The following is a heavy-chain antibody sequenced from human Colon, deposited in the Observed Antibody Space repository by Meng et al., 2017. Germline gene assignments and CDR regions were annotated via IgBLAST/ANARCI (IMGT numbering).Heavy chain of an antibody. CDR2: GYHRRDT. V-gene: IGHV4-4*02. J-gene: IGHJ4*02. D-gene: IGHD1-7*01. CDR3: GRDQGRELINH. CDR1: FASNSSHCW. Sequence: GQLEGAGHGLGKPSETSSPASTFTFASNSSHCWWRWARQPPGKGLGLIGEGYHRRDTNYNPSLKSRVDISVDKSKNQFYLSLFSVTAADTAVYYCGRDQGRELINHWGQGTLVTVSS.